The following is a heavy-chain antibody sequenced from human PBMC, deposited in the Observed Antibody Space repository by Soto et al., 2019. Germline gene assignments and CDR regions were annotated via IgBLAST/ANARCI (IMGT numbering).Heavy chain of an antibody. J-gene: IGHJ4*02. Sequence: EVQLMESGGGLVQPGGSLRLSCAASGITFRSYPMNWVRHGPGRGLEWISYISSSSNTIYYADSVRGRFTISRDNAKNPLYLQMDSLTDEDTAVYYCARGPGTGHLFDYWGQGTLVTVSS. V-gene: IGHV3-48*02. CDR1: GITFRSYP. CDR3: ARGPGTGHLFDY. D-gene: IGHD2-8*02. CDR2: ISSSSNTI.